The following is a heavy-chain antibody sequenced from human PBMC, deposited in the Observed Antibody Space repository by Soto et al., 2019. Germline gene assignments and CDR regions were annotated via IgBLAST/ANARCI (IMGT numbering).Heavy chain of an antibody. Sequence: PGEALTISIISSWDNFITYWIGRVRQMPGKGPGWMGIIYPGDSDTRYSPSFYGQVTISADKSISTAYLQWSSLRASDTAMYYCARGGYYYESSGYTQGSWFDPWGQGTLVTVSS. D-gene: IGHD3-22*01. CDR1: WDNFITYW. CDR2: IYPGDSDT. J-gene: IGHJ5*02. CDR3: ARGGYYYESSGYTQGSWFDP. V-gene: IGHV5-51*01.